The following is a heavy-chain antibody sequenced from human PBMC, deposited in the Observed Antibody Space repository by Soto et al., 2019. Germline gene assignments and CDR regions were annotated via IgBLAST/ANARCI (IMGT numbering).Heavy chain of an antibody. J-gene: IGHJ4*02. D-gene: IGHD6-13*01. CDR2: IYTAGSA. CDR1: GFTVSSYR. CDR3: ARVPSSSYHYFDY. V-gene: IGHV3-66*01. Sequence: EVQLVESGGGLVQPGGSLRLSCAASGFTVSSYRMSWVRQAPGKGLEWVSVIYTAGSADFADSVKGRFTISRDNSKNTLYLQMSSLRADDTAVYYCARVPSSSYHYFDYWGQGTLITVSS.